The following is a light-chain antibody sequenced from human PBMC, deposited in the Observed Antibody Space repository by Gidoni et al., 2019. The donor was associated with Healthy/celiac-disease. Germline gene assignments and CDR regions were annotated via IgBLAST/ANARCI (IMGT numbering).Light chain of an antibody. CDR2: WAS. V-gene: IGKV4-1*01. CDR1: QSVLYSSNNKNY. J-gene: IGKJ4*01. Sequence: DIVMTQSPDSLAVSLGERATINCKSSQSVLYSSNNKNYLAWYQQKPGQPPKLLIYWASTRESGVPDRFSGSGSGTDFTLTISSLQAEDVAVYYCQQYYSPLTFXGXTKVXIK. CDR3: QQYYSPLT.